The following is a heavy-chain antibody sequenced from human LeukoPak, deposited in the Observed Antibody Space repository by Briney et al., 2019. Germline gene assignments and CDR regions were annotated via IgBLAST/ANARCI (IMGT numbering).Heavy chain of an antibody. CDR1: GYTLTELS. J-gene: IGHJ6*02. D-gene: IGHD2-15*01. V-gene: IGHV1-24*01. CDR2: FDPEDGET. Sequence: ASVKVSCKVSGYTLTELSMHWVRQAPGKGLEWMGGFDPEDGETIYAQKFQGRVTMTEDTSTDTAYMELSSLRSEDTAVYYCARVGCSGGSCYSSHYYGMDVWGQGTTVTVSS. CDR3: ARVGCSGGSCYSSHYYGMDV.